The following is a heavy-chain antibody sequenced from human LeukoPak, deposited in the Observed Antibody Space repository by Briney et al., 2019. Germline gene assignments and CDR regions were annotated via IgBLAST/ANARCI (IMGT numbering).Heavy chain of an antibody. CDR1: GFTVSSNY. V-gene: IGHV3-53*01. D-gene: IGHD2-21*02. CDR2: IGISDNT. CDR3: ARKTATQNFDS. J-gene: IGHJ4*02. Sequence: GGSLRLSCAAPGFTVSSNYMTWVRQAPGRGLEWVSIIGISDNTYYADSVKGRFTISRDSSKNTLYLQMNSLRAEDTALYYCARKTATQNFDSWGQGTLVTVSS.